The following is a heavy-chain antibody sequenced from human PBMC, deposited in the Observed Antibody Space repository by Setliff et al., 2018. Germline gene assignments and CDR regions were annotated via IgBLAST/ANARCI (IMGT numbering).Heavy chain of an antibody. J-gene: IGHJ4*02. CDR1: GFSFSDYY. CDR2: ISGSGITI. D-gene: IGHD3-10*02. CDR3: VGAGTCSY. Sequence: GGSLRLSCAAAGFSFSDYYMSWVRQAPGKGLEWISKISGSGITIYYVDSVKGRFTISRDNARNSLSLQMNSLRTEDTALYYCVGAGTCSYWGQGTPVTVSS. V-gene: IGHV3-11*04.